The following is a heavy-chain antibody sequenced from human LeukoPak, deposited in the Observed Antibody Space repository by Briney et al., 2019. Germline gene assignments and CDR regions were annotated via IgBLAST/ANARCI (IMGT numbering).Heavy chain of an antibody. J-gene: IGHJ4*02. CDR3: ARDLGGGIVATIFAY. Sequence: GASVKVSCKASGYTFTSYAMHWVRQAPGQRLEWMGWINAGNGNTKYSQKFRGRVTITRDTSASTAYMELSSLRSEDTAVYYCARDLGGGIVATIFAYWGQGTLVTVSS. D-gene: IGHD5-12*01. V-gene: IGHV1-3*01. CDR1: GYTFTSYA. CDR2: INAGNGNT.